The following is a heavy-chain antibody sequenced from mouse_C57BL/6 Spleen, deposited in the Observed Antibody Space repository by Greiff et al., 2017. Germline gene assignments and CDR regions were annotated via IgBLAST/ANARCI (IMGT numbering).Heavy chain of an antibody. D-gene: IGHD4-1*01. V-gene: IGHV1-85*01. Sequence: VQLQQSGPELVKPGASVKLSCTASGFTFTSYDINWVKQRPGQGLEWIGWIYPRDGSTKYNETFKGQATLTVDTSSSTAYMVLHILTSEDSAVYFCARYWVYYAMDYWGQGTSVTVSS. J-gene: IGHJ4*01. CDR3: ARYWVYYAMDY. CDR2: IYPRDGST. CDR1: GFTFTSYD.